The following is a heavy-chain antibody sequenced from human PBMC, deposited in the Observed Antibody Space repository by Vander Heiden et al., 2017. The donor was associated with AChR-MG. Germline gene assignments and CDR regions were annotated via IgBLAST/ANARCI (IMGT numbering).Heavy chain of an antibody. CDR1: GFTSSNYV. CDR3: AKPVGSSWKFYFDY. Sequence: EVQLLDSGGGLVQPGGSLRPSCAASGFTSSNYVMIWVRQGPGKGLEWVSAVGSRGVSAFYADSVKGRFTISRDNAKNTLYLQMNSLRAEDTAVYYCAKPVGSSWKFYFDYWGQGTLVAVSS. D-gene: IGHD6-13*01. J-gene: IGHJ4*02. V-gene: IGHV3-23*01. CDR2: VGSRGVSA.